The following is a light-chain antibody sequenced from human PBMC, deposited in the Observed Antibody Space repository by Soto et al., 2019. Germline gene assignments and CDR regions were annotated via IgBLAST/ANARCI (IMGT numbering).Light chain of an antibody. J-gene: IGKJ1*01. CDR3: QQYNSYSWT. Sequence: VLTQSPVTLYLSPGERATLSCRASQSFRGLLAWYQQKPGQAPRLLIYDASSRATGIPDRFSGSGSGTDFTLTISGLQPEDFATYYCQQYNSYSWTFGQGTKVDIK. V-gene: IGKV3-11*01. CDR1: QSFRGL. CDR2: DAS.